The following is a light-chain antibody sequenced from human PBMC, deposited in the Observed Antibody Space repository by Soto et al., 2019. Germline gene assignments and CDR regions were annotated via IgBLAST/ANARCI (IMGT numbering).Light chain of an antibody. CDR1: NIGSKS. V-gene: IGLV3-21*02. Sequence: SYELTQPPSVSVAPGQTARITCGGNNIGSKSVNWYQQKPGQAPVLVVYDDSDRPSRIAERCSGSNSGNTATLPISSVEAGDEDDYYCQVWDSSSDHVVFGGGTKLTVL. CDR2: DDS. J-gene: IGLJ2*01. CDR3: QVWDSSSDHVV.